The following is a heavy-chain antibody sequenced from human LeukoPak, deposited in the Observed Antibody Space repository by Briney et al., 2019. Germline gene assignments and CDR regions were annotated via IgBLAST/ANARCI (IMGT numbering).Heavy chain of an antibody. CDR2: IYPGDSDT. Sequence: GESLKTSCKGSGYSFTTYWIGWVRQMPGKGLEWMGIIYPGDSDTRYSPSFQGQVTISADKSITTAHLQWSSLKASDTAIYYCARHQGYYDSSGSPPSAFDIWGQGTMVTVS. CDR3: ARHQGYYDSSGSPPSAFDI. CDR1: GYSFTTYW. D-gene: IGHD3-22*01. J-gene: IGHJ3*02. V-gene: IGHV5-51*01.